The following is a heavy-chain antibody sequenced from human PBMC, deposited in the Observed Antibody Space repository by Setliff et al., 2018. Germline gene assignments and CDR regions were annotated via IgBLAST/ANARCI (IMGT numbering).Heavy chain of an antibody. CDR2: INGGNGNT. J-gene: IGHJ2*01. Sequence: AASVKVSCKASGYTFTSYALHWLRQAPGQRLEWMAYINGGNGNTHYSQKFRGRVTVTRDTSASTVFMELSTLSSEGTAVYYCAREVYDILTGYSYWYFDLWGRGTLVTVSS. CDR1: GYTFTSYA. D-gene: IGHD3-9*01. V-gene: IGHV1-3*01. CDR3: AREVYDILTGYSYWYFDL.